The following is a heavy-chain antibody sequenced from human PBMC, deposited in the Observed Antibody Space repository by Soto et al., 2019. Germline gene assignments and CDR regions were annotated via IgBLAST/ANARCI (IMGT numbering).Heavy chain of an antibody. CDR2: ISSSGSTI. CDR3: ARENRPRITDI. CDR1: GFTFTDYY. Sequence: QVQLVESGGGLVKPGGSLRLSCVASGFTFTDYYMSWIRQAPGKGLEWLSYISSSGSTIYYADSVKGRFTISRDNAKNLQYLDMNSLRAEDTAVYYCARENRPRITDIWGQGTMVTVSS. J-gene: IGHJ3*02. D-gene: IGHD3-10*01. V-gene: IGHV3-11*01.